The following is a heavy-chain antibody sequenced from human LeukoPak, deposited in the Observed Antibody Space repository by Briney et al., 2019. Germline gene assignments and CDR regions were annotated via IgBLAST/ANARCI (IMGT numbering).Heavy chain of an antibody. D-gene: IGHD3-16*02. CDR2: IIPILGIA. CDR3: ARDRLRDYVWGSYRFAEYFQH. V-gene: IGHV1-69*04. Sequence: GASVKVSCKASGGTFSSYAISWVRQAPGQGLEWMRRIIPILGIANYAQKFQGRVTITADKSTSTAYMELSSLRSEDTAVYYCARDRLRDYVWGSYRFAEYFQHWGQGTLVTVSS. CDR1: GGTFSSYA. J-gene: IGHJ1*01.